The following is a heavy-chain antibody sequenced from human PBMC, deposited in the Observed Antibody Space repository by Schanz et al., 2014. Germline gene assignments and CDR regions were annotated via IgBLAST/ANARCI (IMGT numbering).Heavy chain of an antibody. D-gene: IGHD7-27*01. J-gene: IGHJ4*02. V-gene: IGHV3-48*02. CDR1: GFTFSHFS. Sequence: EVQLLESGGGLVQPGGSLRLSCEVSGFTFSHFSMTWVRQAPGKGLDWVSYISSTSSTIYYADSVKGRFTISRDNARNSVYLQMNSLRDEDTALYYCARPGPLLGFDCWGQGTLVTVSS. CDR3: ARPGPLLGFDC. CDR2: ISSTSSTI.